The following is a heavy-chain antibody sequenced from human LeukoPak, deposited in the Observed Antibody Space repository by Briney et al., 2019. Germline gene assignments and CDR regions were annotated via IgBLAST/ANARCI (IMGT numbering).Heavy chain of an antibody. J-gene: IGHJ4*02. V-gene: IGHV3-30*18. CDR1: GSTFSSYG. D-gene: IGHD4-17*01. Sequence: GSLRLSCAASGSTFSSYGMHWVRQAPGKGLEWVAVISYDESNKYYADSVQGRFTNSRDNSKNTLYLQMNSLRAEDTAVYYCAKGRSGTTVTTYFDYWGQGTLVTVSS. CDR2: ISYDESNK. CDR3: AKGRSGTTVTTYFDY.